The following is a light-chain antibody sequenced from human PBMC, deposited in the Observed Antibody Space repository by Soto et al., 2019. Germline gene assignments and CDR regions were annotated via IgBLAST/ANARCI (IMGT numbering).Light chain of an antibody. V-gene: IGLV2-14*03. CDR2: DVR. CDR3: SSHTTTSPPVL. CDR1: SSDVGAF. Sequence: QSVLTQPASVSGSPGQSITISCTGTSSDVGAFISWYQQHPGKAPKLMIYDVRHRPSGVSDRFSGSKSGNTASLTIYGLQAEDAADYYCSSHTTTSPPVLFGGGTKLTVL. J-gene: IGLJ2*01.